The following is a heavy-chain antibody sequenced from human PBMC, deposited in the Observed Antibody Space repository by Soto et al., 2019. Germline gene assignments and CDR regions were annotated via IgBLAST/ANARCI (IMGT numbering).Heavy chain of an antibody. V-gene: IGHV4-34*01. Sequence: SSESLSLTCAVYGGSFSGYYWSWIRQPPGKGLEWIGEINHSGSTNYNPSLKSRVTISVDTSKNQFSLKLSSVTAADTAVYYCASLTRDDSSGYYYWGQGTLVTVSS. CDR3: ASLTRDDSSGYYY. CDR2: INHSGST. CDR1: GGSFSGYY. J-gene: IGHJ4*02. D-gene: IGHD3-22*01.